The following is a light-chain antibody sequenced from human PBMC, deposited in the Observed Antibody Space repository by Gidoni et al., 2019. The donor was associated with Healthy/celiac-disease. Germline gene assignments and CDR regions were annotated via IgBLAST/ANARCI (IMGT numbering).Light chain of an antibody. CDR1: QSLLHSNGYNY. J-gene: IGKJ3*01. Sequence: DIVMTQSPLSLPVTPGEPASISCRSSQSLLHSNGYNYVDWYLQKPGQSPQLLIYLGSNRASGVPDRFSGSGSGTDFTLKISRVEDEDVGVYYCKQALQTPLFXPXTKVDIK. V-gene: IGKV2-28*01. CDR2: LGS. CDR3: KQALQTPL.